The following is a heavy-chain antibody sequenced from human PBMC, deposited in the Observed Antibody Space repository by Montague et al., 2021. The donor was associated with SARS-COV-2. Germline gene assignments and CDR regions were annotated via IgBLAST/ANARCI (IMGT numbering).Heavy chain of an antibody. CDR2: IYYSGST. CDR1: GGSISSYY. J-gene: IGHJ4*02. D-gene: IGHD2-15*01. Sequence: SETLSLTCTVSGGSISSYYWSWIRQPPGKGLEWIGYIYYSGSTNYNPSLKGRVTISVDTSKNQFSLKLSSVTAADTAVYYCARRSLGYCSGGNCYSGYDYWGQGTLVTVSS. V-gene: IGHV4-59*01. CDR3: ARRSLGYCSGGNCYSGYDY.